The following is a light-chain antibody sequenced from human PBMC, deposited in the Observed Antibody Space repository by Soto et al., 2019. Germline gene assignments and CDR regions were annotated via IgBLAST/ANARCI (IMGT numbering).Light chain of an antibody. CDR2: DVS. CDR3: CSYAGSPYV. Sequence: QSVLTQPASVSGSPGQSITISCTGTSIDVGGYNYVSWYQQHPGKAPKLMIYDVSKRPSGVPDRFSGSKSGNTASLTISGLQAEDEADYYCCSYAGSPYVFGTGTKVTVL. V-gene: IGLV2-11*01. J-gene: IGLJ1*01. CDR1: SIDVGGYNY.